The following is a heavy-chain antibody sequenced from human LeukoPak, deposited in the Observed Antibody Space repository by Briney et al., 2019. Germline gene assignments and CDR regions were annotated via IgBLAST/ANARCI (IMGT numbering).Heavy chain of an antibody. Sequence: GGSLRLSCAASGFTFSSYAMSWVRQAPGKGLEWVSAISGSGGSTYYADSVKGRFTISRDNSKTTLYLQMNSLRAEDTAVYYCAKDGQWLVRGWFDPWGQGTLVTVSS. CDR3: AKDGQWLVRGWFDP. V-gene: IGHV3-23*01. D-gene: IGHD6-19*01. CDR1: GFTFSSYA. J-gene: IGHJ5*02. CDR2: ISGSGGST.